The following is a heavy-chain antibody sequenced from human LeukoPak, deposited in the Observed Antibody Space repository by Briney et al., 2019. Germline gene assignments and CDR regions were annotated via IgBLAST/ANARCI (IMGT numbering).Heavy chain of an antibody. J-gene: IGHJ5*02. CDR1: GGSISSGSYH. V-gene: IGHV4-61*02. Sequence: SETLSLTCTVSGGSISSGSYHWSWIRQPAGKGLEWIGRIYNSGSTYYNPSLQSRVTISVDTSKNPFSLKLSSVTAADTAVYYCARAPGYSSSWPYNWFDPWGQGTLVTVSS. CDR2: IYNSGST. CDR3: ARAPGYSSSWPYNWFDP. D-gene: IGHD6-13*01.